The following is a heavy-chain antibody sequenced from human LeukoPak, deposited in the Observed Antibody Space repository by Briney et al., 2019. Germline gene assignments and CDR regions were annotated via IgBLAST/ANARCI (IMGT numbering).Heavy chain of an antibody. Sequence: GGSLRLSCAASRFSFSDYSVNWVRQAPGKALEWVSYISSRSTTIYYAESVRGRFTISRDNAKNSLYLQMNSLRAEDTAIYYCARGLESSNELRFFDWFDSWGQGTLVTVSS. CDR3: ARGLESSNELRFFDWFDS. V-gene: IGHV3-48*01. CDR1: RFSFSDYS. D-gene: IGHD3-3*01. J-gene: IGHJ5*01. CDR2: ISSRSTTI.